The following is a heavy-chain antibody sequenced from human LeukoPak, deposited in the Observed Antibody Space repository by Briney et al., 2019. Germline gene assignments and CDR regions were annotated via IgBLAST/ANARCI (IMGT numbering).Heavy chain of an antibody. CDR1: GFTFSSYA. V-gene: IGHV3-23*01. D-gene: IGHD2/OR15-2a*01. J-gene: IGHJ4*02. CDR3: AQGAFLWSPDY. CDR2: ISGSGGST. Sequence: GGSLRLSCAASGFTFSSYAMSWVRQAPGKGLEWVSAISGSGGSTYYADSVKGRFTISRDNAKNSLYLQMNSLRAEDTAVCYCAQGAFLWSPDYWGQGTLVTVSS.